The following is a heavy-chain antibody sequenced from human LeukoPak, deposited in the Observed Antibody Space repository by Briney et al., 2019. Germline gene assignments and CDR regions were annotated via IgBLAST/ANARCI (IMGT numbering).Heavy chain of an antibody. CDR1: GGTFSSYA. D-gene: IGHD3-22*01. CDR3: ARDYYYDSSESGDAFDI. J-gene: IGHJ3*02. Sequence: SVKVSCKASGGTFSSYAISWVRQAPGQGLEWMGGIIPIFGTANYAQKFQGRVTITADESTSTAYMELRSLRSDDTAVYYCARDYYYDSSESGDAFDIWGQGTMVTVSS. CDR2: IIPIFGTA. V-gene: IGHV1-69*13.